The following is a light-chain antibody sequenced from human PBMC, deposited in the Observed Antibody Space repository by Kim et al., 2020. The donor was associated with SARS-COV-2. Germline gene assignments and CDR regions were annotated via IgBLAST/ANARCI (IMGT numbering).Light chain of an antibody. CDR2: DVS. CDR3: SSYTGTYTLL. V-gene: IGLV2-14*01. J-gene: IGLJ3*02. CDR1: SSDVGGYNY. Sequence: QSALTQPASVSGSPGQSITISCTGTSSDVGGYNYVSWYQQHPGKAPKLMIYDVSKRPSGVSNRFSGSKSGNTASLTISGLQAEDEADYYCSSYTGTYTLLFGGGTQLTVL.